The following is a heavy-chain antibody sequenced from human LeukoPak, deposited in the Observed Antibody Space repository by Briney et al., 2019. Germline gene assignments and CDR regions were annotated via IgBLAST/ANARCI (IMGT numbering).Heavy chain of an antibody. V-gene: IGHV4-30-2*01. D-gene: IGHD3-10*01. Sequence: SQTLSLTCAVSGDSISSGDYSWSWIRQPSGKGLEWIGYIFHSGSSYYNPSLKSRVTISVDKSKNQFSLRLTSVTAADTAVYYCARELWFVNAPGSWLDPWGQGTLVTVSS. J-gene: IGHJ5*02. CDR1: GDSISSGDYS. CDR3: ARELWFVNAPGSWLDP. CDR2: IFHSGSS.